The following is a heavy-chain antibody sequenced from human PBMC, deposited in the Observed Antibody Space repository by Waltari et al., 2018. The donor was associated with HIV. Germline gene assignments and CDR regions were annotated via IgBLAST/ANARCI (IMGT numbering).Heavy chain of an antibody. D-gene: IGHD3-9*01. CDR3: AKDRRYDILTGYKGSGY. V-gene: IGHV3-23*01. CDR1: GFTFSSYA. J-gene: IGHJ4*02. Sequence: EVQLLESGGGLVQPGGSLRLSCAASGFTFSSYAMSWVRQAPGKGLEWVSAISGSGGSTYYADSGKGRFTISRDNSKNTLYLQMNSLRAEDTAVYYCAKDRRYDILTGYKGSGYWGQGTLVTVSS. CDR2: ISGSGGST.